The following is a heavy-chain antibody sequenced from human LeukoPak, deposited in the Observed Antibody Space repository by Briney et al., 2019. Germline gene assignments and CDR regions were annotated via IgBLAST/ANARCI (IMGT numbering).Heavy chain of an antibody. CDR3: ADLYPAMVASTRSWFDP. J-gene: IGHJ5*02. D-gene: IGHD5-18*01. CDR2: INHSGST. CDR1: GGSFSGYY. Sequence: KPSETLSLTCAVYGGSFSGYYWSWIRQPPGKGLEWIGEINHSGSTNYNPSLKCRVTISVEASKTQFSLKLSSVTAADTAVYYCADLYPAMVASTRSWFDPWGQGTLVTVSS. V-gene: IGHV4-34*01.